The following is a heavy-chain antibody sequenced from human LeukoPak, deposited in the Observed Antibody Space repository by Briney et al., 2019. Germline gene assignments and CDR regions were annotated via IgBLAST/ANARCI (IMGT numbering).Heavy chain of an antibody. V-gene: IGHV3-74*01. Sequence: GGSLRLSCAASGFTFSSYWMHWVRQVPGKGLVWVSRINEDGSSTSYADSVKGRFTISRDNAKNTLYLQMNSLRAEDTAVYYCTKDLTGKYDYWGQGTLVTVSS. D-gene: IGHD1-20*01. CDR3: TKDLTGKYDY. CDR2: INEDGSST. J-gene: IGHJ4*02. CDR1: GFTFSSYW.